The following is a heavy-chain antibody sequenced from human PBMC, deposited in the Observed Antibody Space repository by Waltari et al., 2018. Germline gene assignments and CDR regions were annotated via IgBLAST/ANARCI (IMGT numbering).Heavy chain of an antibody. J-gene: IGHJ4*02. CDR1: GGSFSGYY. V-gene: IGHV4-34*01. CDR2: INHSGST. D-gene: IGHD2-2*01. CDR3: ARGGGPMGSSTSCSTCHFDY. Sequence: QVQLQQWGAGLLKPSETLSLTCAVYGGSFSGYYWSWLRQPPGKGLEWIGEINHSGSTNYNPSLKSRVTISVDTSKNQFSLKLSSVTAADTAVYYCARGGGPMGSSTSCSTCHFDYWGQGTLVTVSS.